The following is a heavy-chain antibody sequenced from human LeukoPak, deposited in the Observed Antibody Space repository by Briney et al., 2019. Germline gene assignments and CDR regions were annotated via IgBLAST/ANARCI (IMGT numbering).Heavy chain of an antibody. CDR3: ARATIADSSTYYIDY. CDR1: GGSISSGGYY. CDR2: IYYTGST. V-gene: IGHV4-31*03. Sequence: SQTLSLTCTVSGGSISSGGYYWTWIRQHPGKGLEYIGYIYYTGSTYSNPSLKSRVTISVDTSKNQFSLKLSSVTAADTAMYYCARATIADSSTYYIDYWGLGTLVTVSS. D-gene: IGHD3-22*01. J-gene: IGHJ4*02.